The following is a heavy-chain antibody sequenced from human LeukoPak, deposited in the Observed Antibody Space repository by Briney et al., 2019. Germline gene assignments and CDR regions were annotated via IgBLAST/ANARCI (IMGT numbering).Heavy chain of an antibody. V-gene: IGHV3-30*19. CDR2: ISYDGSNK. CDR1: GFTFSSYG. J-gene: IGHJ2*01. CDR3: ARESVDYGDRGYFDL. Sequence: GGSLRLSCAASGFTFSSYGMHWVRQAPGKGLEWVAVISYDGSNKYYADSVKGRFTISRDNSKNTLYLQMNSLRAEDTAVYYCARESVDYGDRGYFDLWGRGTLVTVSS. D-gene: IGHD4-17*01.